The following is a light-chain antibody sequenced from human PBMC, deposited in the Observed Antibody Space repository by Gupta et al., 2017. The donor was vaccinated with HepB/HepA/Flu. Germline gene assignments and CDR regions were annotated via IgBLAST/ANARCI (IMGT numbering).Light chain of an antibody. CDR3: SSYTNINTLV. CDR2: DVS. V-gene: IGLV2-14*03. Sequence: QSALTQPASVSGSPGQSITISCTGTSSDIGGYNFVSWYQQHPGKAPKLMIYDVSNRPSGVSNRFSGSKSGYTASLTISGLQAEDEADYYCSSYTNINTLVFGGGTKLTVL. J-gene: IGLJ2*01. CDR1: SSDIGGYNF.